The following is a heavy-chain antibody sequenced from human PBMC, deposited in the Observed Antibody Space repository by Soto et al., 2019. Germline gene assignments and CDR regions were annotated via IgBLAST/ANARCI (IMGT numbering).Heavy chain of an antibody. CDR1: GGSISRGGYY. CDR3: AIDASSYCSGGGCYIDP. V-gene: IGHV4-31*03. Sequence: SETLSLTCTVSGGSISRGGYYWSWIRQHPGKGLEWIGYIYYSGSTYYNPSLKSRVTISVDTSKNQFSLKLSSVTAADTAVYYCAIDASSYCSGGGCYIDPWGQGTLVSVSS. CDR2: IYYSGST. D-gene: IGHD2-15*01. J-gene: IGHJ5*02.